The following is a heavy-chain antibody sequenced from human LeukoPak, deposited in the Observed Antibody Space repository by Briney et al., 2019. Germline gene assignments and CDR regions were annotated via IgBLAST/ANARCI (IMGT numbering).Heavy chain of an antibody. J-gene: IGHJ5*02. CDR3: ARDIPVDSRSSVPKPVRDS. V-gene: IGHV3-53*04. CDR1: GFTFSSYW. D-gene: IGHD6-6*01. Sequence: GGSLRLSCAASGFTFSSYWMSWVRQAPGKGLQWVSVIYSNTSAYYADSVKGRFTISRHNSKNTLYLQMTSLRAEDTAVYYCARDIPVDSRSSVPKPVRDSWGQGTLVTVSS. CDR2: IYSNTSA.